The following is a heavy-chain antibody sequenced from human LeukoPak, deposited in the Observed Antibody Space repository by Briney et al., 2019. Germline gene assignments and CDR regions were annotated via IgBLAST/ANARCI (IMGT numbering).Heavy chain of an antibody. V-gene: IGHV3-7*01. J-gene: IGHJ4*02. CDR3: ARRALNYYDSSGYYSTLDY. D-gene: IGHD3-22*01. Sequence: GGSLRLSCAASGFTFSSYWMSWVRQAPGKGLEWVANIKQDGSEKYYVDSVKGRFTISRDNAKNSLYLQMNSLRAEDTAVYYCARRALNYYDSSGYYSTLDYWGQGTLVTVSS. CDR1: GFTFSSYW. CDR2: IKQDGSEK.